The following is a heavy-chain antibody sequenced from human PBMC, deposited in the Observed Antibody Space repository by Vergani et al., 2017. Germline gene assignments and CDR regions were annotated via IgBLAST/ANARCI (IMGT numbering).Heavy chain of an antibody. J-gene: IGHJ3*02. V-gene: IGHV3-13*01. Sequence: EVQLVESGGGLVKPGGSLRLSCAASGFTFSSYSMNWVRQATGKGLEWVSAIGTAGDTYYPGSVKGRFTISRENAKNSLYLQMNSLRAGDTAVYYCARDGMIDNSYAFDIWGQGTMVTVSS. CDR1: GFTFSSYS. CDR2: IGTAGDT. D-gene: IGHD2-21*01. CDR3: ARDGMIDNSYAFDI.